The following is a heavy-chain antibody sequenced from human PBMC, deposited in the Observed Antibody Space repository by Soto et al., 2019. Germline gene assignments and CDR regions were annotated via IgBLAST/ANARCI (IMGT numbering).Heavy chain of an antibody. D-gene: IGHD6-13*01. V-gene: IGHV3-23*01. Sequence: PGEGLEWVSGIRGDLVTTPYADSVKGRFTISRDNSKNTLYLQMNSLRAEDTAIFYCGRGQTMWQHGFGIPAEPLFRSRHSCWG. CDR3: GRGQTMWQHGFGIPAEPLFRSRHSC. CDR2: IRGDLVTT. J-gene: IGHJ1*01.